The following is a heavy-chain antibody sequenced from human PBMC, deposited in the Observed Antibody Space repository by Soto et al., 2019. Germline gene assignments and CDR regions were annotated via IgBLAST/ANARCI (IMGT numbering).Heavy chain of an antibody. CDR3: ARDQREYYYDSSGLNWFDP. J-gene: IGHJ5*02. V-gene: IGHV4-59*01. CDR1: GGSISSYY. Sequence: SETLSLTCTVSGGSISSYYWSWIRQPPGKGLEWIGYIYYSGSTNYNPSLKSRVTISVDTSENQFSLKLSSVTAADTAVYYCARDQREYYYDSSGLNWFDPWGQGTLVTVSS. CDR2: IYYSGST. D-gene: IGHD3-22*01.